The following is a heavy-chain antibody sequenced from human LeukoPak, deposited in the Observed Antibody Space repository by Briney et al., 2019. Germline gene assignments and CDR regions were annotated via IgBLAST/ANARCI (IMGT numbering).Heavy chain of an antibody. V-gene: IGHV3-11*01. CDR2: ISSSGSSI. D-gene: IGHD5-18*01. J-gene: IGHJ4*02. CDR1: GFTFSDYY. CDR3: ARSSGYSYGLGY. Sequence: GGSLRLSCAASGFTFSDYYMSWIRQAPGKGLDWVSYISSSGSSIYYADSVKGRFTMSRDNAKNSLYLQMNSLRAEDMAVYYCARSSGYSYGLGYWGQGTLVTVSS.